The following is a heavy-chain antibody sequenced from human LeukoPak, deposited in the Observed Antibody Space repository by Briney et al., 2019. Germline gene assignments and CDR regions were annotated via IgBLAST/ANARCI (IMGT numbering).Heavy chain of an antibody. Sequence: GGSLRLSCRGSGFAFGNYGMTWVRQAPGKGLEWVTAITGSGEGRLYTDAVTGRFNNSRDNPRNTLFLEMDSLRADDTAVYYCAKDPNGDYLGAFDFWGPGTLVTVSS. CDR2: ITGSGEGR. D-gene: IGHD4-17*01. J-gene: IGHJ3*01. CDR3: AKDPNGDYLGAFDF. V-gene: IGHV3-23*01. CDR1: GFAFGNYG.